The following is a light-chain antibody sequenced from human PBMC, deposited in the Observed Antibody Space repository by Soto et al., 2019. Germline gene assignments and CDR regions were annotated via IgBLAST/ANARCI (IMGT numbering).Light chain of an antibody. CDR1: QVISTS. V-gene: IGKV1-9*01. CDR2: AAS. J-gene: IGKJ5*01. Sequence: DIQLTQSPSFLSPSLGESVTITCRASQVISTSLAWYQVKPGQAPKLLIYAASTLASGDPSRFSATVSGTEFSLTITSLQPEDFATYYCQPLFDPPITFGQGTRLEIK. CDR3: QPLFDPPIT.